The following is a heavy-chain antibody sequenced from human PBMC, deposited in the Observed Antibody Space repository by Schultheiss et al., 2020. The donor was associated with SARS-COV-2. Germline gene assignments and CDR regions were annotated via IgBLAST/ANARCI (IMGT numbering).Heavy chain of an antibody. V-gene: IGHV3-21*01. CDR1: GFTFSSYS. CDR3: ARRDCSGGSCYHSLDY. J-gene: IGHJ4*02. Sequence: GGSLRLSCAASGFTFSSYSMNWVRQAPGKGLEWVSSISSSSSYIYYADSVKGRFTISRDNAKNSLYLQMNSLRAEDTAVYYCARRDCSGGSCYHSLDYWGQGTLVTVSS. D-gene: IGHD2-15*01. CDR2: ISSSSSYI.